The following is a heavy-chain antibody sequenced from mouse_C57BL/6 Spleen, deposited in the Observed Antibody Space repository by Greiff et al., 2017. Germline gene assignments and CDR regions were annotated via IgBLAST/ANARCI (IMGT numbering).Heavy chain of an antibody. D-gene: IGHD2-14*01. Sequence: QVQLQQPGAELVRPGSSVKLSCKASGYTFTSYWMDWVKQRPGQGLEWIGNIYPSDSETHYNQKFKDKATLTVDKSSSTAYMQLSSLTSEDSAVYYCARGRIGAMDYWGQGTSVTVSS. CDR3: ARGRIGAMDY. CDR2: IYPSDSET. J-gene: IGHJ4*01. V-gene: IGHV1-61*01. CDR1: GYTFTSYW.